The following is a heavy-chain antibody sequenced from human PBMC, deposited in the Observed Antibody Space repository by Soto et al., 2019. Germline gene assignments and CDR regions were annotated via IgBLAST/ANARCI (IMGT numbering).Heavy chain of an antibody. V-gene: IGHV4-39*01. D-gene: IGHD6-13*01. CDR3: ASQGLRGPAAGASDY. CDR2: IHYSGTT. J-gene: IGHJ4*02. CDR1: GASVRMSDYY. Sequence: QLQLQESGPGLVKPSETLSLTCSVSGASVRMSDYYWGWIRQPPGKGLEWIGTIHYSGTTFYNPSLKSRVTIFVDTSKNYFPLNLTSGTAADTAMYYCASQGLRGPAAGASDYWGQGTLVTVSS.